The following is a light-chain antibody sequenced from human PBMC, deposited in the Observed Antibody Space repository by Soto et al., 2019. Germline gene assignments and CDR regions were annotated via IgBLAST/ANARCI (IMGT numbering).Light chain of an antibody. CDR2: RAS. V-gene: IGKV1-5*03. J-gene: IGKJ4*01. Sequence: DIQMSQSPSTLSPSVGDRVTISCRASQSISNWLAWYQQKPGEAPELLIYRASNLQSGVPSRFSGSGSGTEFPLTFSSLQTDDLGTYSCKKYTGYPTSCGRGTRVE. CDR1: QSISNW. CDR3: KKYTGYPTS.